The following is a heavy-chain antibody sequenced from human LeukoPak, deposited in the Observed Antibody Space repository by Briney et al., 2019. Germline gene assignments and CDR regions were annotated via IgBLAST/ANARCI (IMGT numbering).Heavy chain of an antibody. CDR2: INPNSGGT. V-gene: IGHV1-2*06. Sequence: ASVKVSCKASGYTFTSYYMHWVRQAPGQGLEWMGRINPNSGGTNYAQKFQGRVTMTRDTSISTAYMELSRLRSDDTAVYYCAREPGSYSFYMDVWGKGTTVTVSS. CDR1: GYTFTSYY. J-gene: IGHJ6*03. CDR3: AREPGSYSFYMDV. D-gene: IGHD5-18*01.